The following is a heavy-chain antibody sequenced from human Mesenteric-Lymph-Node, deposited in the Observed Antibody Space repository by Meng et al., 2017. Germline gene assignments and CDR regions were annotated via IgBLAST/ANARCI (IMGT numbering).Heavy chain of an antibody. CDR2: IKSDGRTT. Sequence: GQLVESGGGLVQPWGSLRLSCAGSGFTFSSYWMHWVRQAPGKGLVWVSRIKSDGRTTSYADSVKGRFTISRDNAKNTLYLQMNSLRAEDTAVYHCARTRGVGAVIRWGQGTLVTVSS. J-gene: IGHJ4*02. D-gene: IGHD1-26*01. CDR1: GFTFSSYW. CDR3: ARTRGVGAVIR. V-gene: IGHV3-74*01.